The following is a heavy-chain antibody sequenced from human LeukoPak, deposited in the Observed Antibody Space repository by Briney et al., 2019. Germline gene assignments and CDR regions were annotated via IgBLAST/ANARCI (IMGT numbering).Heavy chain of an antibody. V-gene: IGHV3-23*01. CDR2: ISGSGGST. J-gene: IGHJ3*02. D-gene: IGHD3-22*01. CDR1: GFTFSSYA. Sequence: PGGSLRLSCAASGFTFSSYAMSWVRQAPGKGLEWVSAISGSGGSTYYADSVKGRFTISRDNSKNTLYLQMNSLRAEDTAVYYCAKDVRYYDSSIPVPANHREQDDAFDIWGQGTMVTVSS. CDR3: AKDVRYYDSSIPVPANHREQDDAFDI.